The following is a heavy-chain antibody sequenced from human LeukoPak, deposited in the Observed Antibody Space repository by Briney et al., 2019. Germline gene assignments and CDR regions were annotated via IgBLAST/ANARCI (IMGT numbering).Heavy chain of an antibody. CDR1: GFTFDAYS. CDR2: ISWDGGGT. CDR3: AKEGGGGEIDY. V-gene: IGHV3-43*01. Sequence: PGGSLRLSCAASGFTFDAYSMHWVRHAPGKGLEWVSLISWDGGGTYYAASVKGRFTISRDNSKNSLYLQMSSLRIEDTAFYYCAKEGGGGEIDYWGQGTLVTVSS. D-gene: IGHD3-16*01. J-gene: IGHJ4*02.